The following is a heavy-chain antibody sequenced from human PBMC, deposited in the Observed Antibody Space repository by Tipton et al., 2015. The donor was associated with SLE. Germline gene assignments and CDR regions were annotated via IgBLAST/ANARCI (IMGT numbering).Heavy chain of an antibody. J-gene: IGHJ4*02. CDR2: ISYSGAT. V-gene: IGHV4-39*07. Sequence: TLSLTCTVYGDTIDGNTYFWDWIRQPPGKGLMLIGSISYSGATSYNPSLKSRVTISVDTSKNQFSLSLISVTAADTAVYYCARLTPWGYDYWGPGMLVTVSS. D-gene: IGHD7-27*01. CDR1: GDTIDGNTYF. CDR3: ARLTPWGYDY.